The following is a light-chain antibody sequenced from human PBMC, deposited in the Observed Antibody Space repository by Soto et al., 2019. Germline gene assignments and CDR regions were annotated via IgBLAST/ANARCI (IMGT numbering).Light chain of an antibody. CDR3: CSYAGSYSYV. J-gene: IGLJ1*01. CDR2: DVT. V-gene: IGLV2-11*01. Sequence: QSALTQPRSVSGSPGQSITISCTGTSSDVGGYNYVSWYQQHPGKAPKLMIYDVTKRPSGVPDRFSGSKSGNTASLTISGLQAEDEADHCCCSYAGSYSYVFGTGTKVTVL. CDR1: SSDVGGYNY.